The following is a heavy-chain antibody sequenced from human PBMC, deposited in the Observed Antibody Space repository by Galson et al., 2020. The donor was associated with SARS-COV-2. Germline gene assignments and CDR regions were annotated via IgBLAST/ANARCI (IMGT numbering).Heavy chain of an antibody. Sequence: SETLSLTCAVSGYSVSTTNYCGWVRLAPGKGLAWIGSIYPNGRTYYNPSLESRVTISVDTSRNQFSLTLASVTAADTAFYYCARQGVNMIVLVTVPGWCFDLWGRGTLVTVSS. J-gene: IGHJ2*01. CDR2: IYPNGRT. CDR1: GYSVSTTNY. D-gene: IGHD2-21*02. CDR3: ARQGVNMIVLVTVPGWCFDL. V-gene: IGHV4-38-2*01.